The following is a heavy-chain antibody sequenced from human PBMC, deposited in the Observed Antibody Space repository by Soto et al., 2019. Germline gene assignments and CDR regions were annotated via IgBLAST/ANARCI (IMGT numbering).Heavy chain of an antibody. D-gene: IGHD3-22*01. V-gene: IGHV1-18*01. CDR3: GRDDSSGSREWYFDY. Sequence: QVQLVQSGAEVKKPGASVKVSCKASGYTFTSYGISWVRQAPGQGLEWMGWISAYNGNKNYAQKLQGRVTMTTDTSTSTADMELRSLRSDDTAVYYCGRDDSSGSREWYFDYWGQGTLVTVSS. CDR1: GYTFTSYG. J-gene: IGHJ4*02. CDR2: ISAYNGNK.